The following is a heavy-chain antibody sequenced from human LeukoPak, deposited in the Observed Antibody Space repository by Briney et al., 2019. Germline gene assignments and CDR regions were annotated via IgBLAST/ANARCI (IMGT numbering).Heavy chain of an antibody. CDR3: ARTTLEVTTGFYYYYYGMDV. CDR2: ISSSSSYI. D-gene: IGHD4-11*01. CDR1: GFTFSSYS. Sequence: GGSLRLSCAASGFTFSSYSMNWVRQAPGKGLEWVSSISSSSSYIYYADSVKGRFTISRDNAKNSLYLQMNSLRAEDTAVYYCARTTLEVTTGFYYYYYGMDVWGQGTTVTVSS. V-gene: IGHV3-21*01. J-gene: IGHJ6*02.